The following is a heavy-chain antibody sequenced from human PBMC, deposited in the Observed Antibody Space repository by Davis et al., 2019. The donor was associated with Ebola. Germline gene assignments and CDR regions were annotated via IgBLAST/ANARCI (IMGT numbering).Heavy chain of an antibody. V-gene: IGHV4-59*08. Sequence: SETLSLTCTVSGGSISNYYWSWIRQPPGERLEWIGFISYSGSTNYNPSLKSRVTISLDTSKSQFSLRLSPVTAADTAVYYCARHPLPRGYTGYHFDYWGQGTLVTVSS. CDR1: GGSISNYY. D-gene: IGHD5-12*01. CDR3: ARHPLPRGYTGYHFDY. J-gene: IGHJ4*02. CDR2: ISYSGST.